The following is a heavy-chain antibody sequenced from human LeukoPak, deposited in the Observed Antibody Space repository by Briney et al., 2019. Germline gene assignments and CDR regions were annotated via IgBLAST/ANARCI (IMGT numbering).Heavy chain of an antibody. Sequence: PGGSLRLSCAASGFTVSSNYMSWVRQAPGKGLEWVAVIYSGGSTYYADSVKGRFTISRDNYKNTLYLQMNSLRAEDTAVYYCARVLGWLKAIDYWGQGTLVTVSS. CDR1: GFTVSSNY. J-gene: IGHJ4*02. CDR3: ARVLGWLKAIDY. V-gene: IGHV3-66*02. D-gene: IGHD3-3*01. CDR2: IYSGGST.